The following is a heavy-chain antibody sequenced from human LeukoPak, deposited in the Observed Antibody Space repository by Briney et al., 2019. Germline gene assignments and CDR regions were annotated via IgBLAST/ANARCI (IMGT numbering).Heavy chain of an antibody. V-gene: IGHV3-49*04. CDR2: IRSKAYGGTT. CDR3: TRDRYDFWPLNYYYYMDV. Sequence: GGSLRLSCTASGFTFGDYAMSRVRQAPGKGLEWVGFIRSKAYGGTTEYAASVKGRFTISRDDSKSIAYLQMNSLKTEDTAVYYCTRDRYDFWPLNYYYYMDVWGKGTTVTVSS. D-gene: IGHD3-3*01. CDR1: GFTFGDYA. J-gene: IGHJ6*03.